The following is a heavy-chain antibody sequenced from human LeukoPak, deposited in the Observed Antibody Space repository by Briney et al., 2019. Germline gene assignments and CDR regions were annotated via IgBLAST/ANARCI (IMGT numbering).Heavy chain of an antibody. V-gene: IGHV3-30*02. CDR3: AKQYCSGGSCYSGDYFDY. CDR2: IRYDGSNK. CDR1: GFSFSSYG. J-gene: IGHJ4*02. D-gene: IGHD2-15*01. Sequence: GGSLRLSCAASGFSFSSYGMHWVRQAPGKGLEWVAFIRYDGSNKYYTDSVKGRFTISRDNSKTTLYLQMNSLRAEDTAVYYCAKQYCSGGSCYSGDYFDYWGQGTLVTVSS.